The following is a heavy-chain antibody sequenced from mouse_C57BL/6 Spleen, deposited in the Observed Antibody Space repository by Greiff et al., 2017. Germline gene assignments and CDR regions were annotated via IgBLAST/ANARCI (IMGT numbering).Heavy chain of an antibody. J-gene: IGHJ3*01. CDR1: GFTFSDYY. V-gene: IGHV5-16*01. D-gene: IGHD2-12*01. CDR2: INYDGSST. CDR3: ARVAYSGEGFAY. Sequence: EVMLVESEGGLVQPGSSMKLSCTASGFTFSDYYMAWVRQVPEKGLEWVANINYDGSSTYYLDSLKSRFIISRDNAKNILYLQMSSLKSEDTATYYCARVAYSGEGFAYWGQGGLVPVSA.